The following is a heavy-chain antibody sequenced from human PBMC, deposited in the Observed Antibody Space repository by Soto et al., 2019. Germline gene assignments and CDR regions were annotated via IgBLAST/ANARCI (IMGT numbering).Heavy chain of an antibody. D-gene: IGHD1-26*01. CDR1: GFTVSSNY. V-gene: IGHV3-53*01. Sequence: EVQLVESGGGLIQPGGSLRLSCAASGFTVSSNYVSWVRQAPGKGLEWVSVIYSGGSTYYADSVKGRFTISRDNSKNTLDLQMNSLRAEDTAVYYCARSPMGATYVDYWGQGTLVTVSS. CDR2: IYSGGST. J-gene: IGHJ4*02. CDR3: ARSPMGATYVDY.